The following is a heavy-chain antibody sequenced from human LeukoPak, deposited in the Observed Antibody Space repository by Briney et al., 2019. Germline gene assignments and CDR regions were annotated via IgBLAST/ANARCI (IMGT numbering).Heavy chain of an antibody. CDR3: AEGFMTYDY. CDR1: GGSISSSSYY. V-gene: IGHV4-39*01. CDR2: IYYSGST. Sequence: SETLSLTCTVSGGSISSSSYYWGWIRQPPGKGLEWIGSIYYSGSTYYNPSLKSRVTISVDTSKNQFSLKLSSVTAADTAVYYCAEGFMTYDYWGPGTLVTVSS. D-gene: IGHD3-16*01. J-gene: IGHJ4*02.